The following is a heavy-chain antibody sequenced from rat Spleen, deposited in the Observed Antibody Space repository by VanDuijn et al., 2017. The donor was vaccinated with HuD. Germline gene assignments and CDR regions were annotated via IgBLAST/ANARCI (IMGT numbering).Heavy chain of an antibody. CDR3: ARHNSGYGVMDA. D-gene: IGHD4-3*01. CDR2: ISYDGSST. CDR1: GFTFSNYG. V-gene: IGHV5-7*01. Sequence: EVQLVESGGGLVQPGRSLKLSCAASGFTFSNYGMHWIRQAPKKGLEWVATISYDGSSTYYRDSVKGRFTMSRDDAKSTLYLQMDSLRSEDTATYYCARHNSGYGVMDAWGQGASVTVSS. J-gene: IGHJ4*01.